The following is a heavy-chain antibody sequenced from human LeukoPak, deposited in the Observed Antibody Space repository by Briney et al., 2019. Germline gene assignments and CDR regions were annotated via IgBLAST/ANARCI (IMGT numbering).Heavy chain of an antibody. CDR3: ARTPYGGYAYVPKFDY. CDR1: GGSISSYY. V-gene: IGHV4-59*01. D-gene: IGHD5-12*01. J-gene: IGHJ4*02. Sequence: PSETLSLTCTVSGGSISSYYWSWIRQPPGKGLEWIGYIYYSGSTNYNPSLKSRVTISVDTSKNQFSLKLSSVTAADTAVYYCARTPYGGYAYVPKFDYWGQGTLVTVSS. CDR2: IYYSGST.